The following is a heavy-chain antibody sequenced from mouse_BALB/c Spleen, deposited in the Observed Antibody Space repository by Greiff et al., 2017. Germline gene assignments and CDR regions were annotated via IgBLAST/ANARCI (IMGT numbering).Heavy chain of an antibody. CDR3: VREGTYYFDY. V-gene: IGHV2-9-2*01. CDR1: GFSLTSYD. D-gene: IGHD2-14*01. Sequence: QVQLQQSGPGLVAPSQSLSITCTVSGFSLTSYDISWIRQPPGKGLEWLGVIWTGGGTNYNSAFMSRLSISKDNSKSQVFLKMNSLQTDDTAIYYCVREGTYYFDYWGQGTTLTVSS. J-gene: IGHJ2*01. CDR2: IWTGGGT.